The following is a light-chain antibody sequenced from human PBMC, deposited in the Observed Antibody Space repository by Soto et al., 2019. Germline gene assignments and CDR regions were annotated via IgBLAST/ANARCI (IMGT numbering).Light chain of an antibody. CDR1: SSDVGGYNY. CDR2: DVS. V-gene: IGLV2-11*01. J-gene: IGLJ1*01. CDR3: CSYAGSYTYV. Sequence: QSVLTQPRSVSGSPGQSVTISCTGTSSDVGGYNYVSWYQQHPGKAPKLMIYDVSKRPSGVPDRFSGSKSGNTASLTISGLQAEDEADYYCCSYAGSYTYVFRNGTTVTVL.